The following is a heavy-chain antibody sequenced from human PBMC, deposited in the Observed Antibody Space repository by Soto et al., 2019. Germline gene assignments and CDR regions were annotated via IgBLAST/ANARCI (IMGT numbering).Heavy chain of an antibody. J-gene: IGHJ4*02. CDR2: ISGSGGST. CDR1: GFTFSSYA. CDR3: ANLPLRQQLGAGY. D-gene: IGHD6-13*01. Sequence: EVQLLESGGGLVQPGGSLRLSCAASGFTFSSYAMSWVRQAPGKGLEWVSAISGSGGSTYYADSVKGRFTISRDNSKNTLYLQMNSLRAEDTAVYYCANLPLRQQLGAGYWGQGTLVTVSS. V-gene: IGHV3-23*01.